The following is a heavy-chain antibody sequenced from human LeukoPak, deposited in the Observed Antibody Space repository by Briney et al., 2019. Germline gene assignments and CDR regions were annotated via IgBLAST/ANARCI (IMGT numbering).Heavy chain of an antibody. D-gene: IGHD5-24*01. CDR3: ARRRDGYNQLDY. CDR1: GGSIS. J-gene: IGHJ4*02. CDR2: IDHAGTT. Sequence: SETLSLTCTVSGGSISIRQPPGKGLEWIGTIDHAGTTFYNVSLKSRVTISVDTPNNQFSLRLNSVGAADTAVYYCARRRDGYNQLDYWGQGTLVTVSS. V-gene: IGHV4-39*01.